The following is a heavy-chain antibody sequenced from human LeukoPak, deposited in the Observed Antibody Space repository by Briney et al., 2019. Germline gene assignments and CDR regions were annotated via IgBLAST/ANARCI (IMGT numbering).Heavy chain of an antibody. V-gene: IGHV3-7*01. CDR2: IQKDGSEK. D-gene: IGHD3-10*01. CDR3: ARVRKLRTRGVMDPLDY. Sequence: GGSLSLSCAASGFTFNYYWLTWVRQAPGKGLEWVANIQKDGSEKYYVDSVKGRFIISRDNAKNSLYLQMNSLRAEDTAVYYCARVRKLRTRGVMDPLDYWGQGTLVTVSS. J-gene: IGHJ4*02. CDR1: GFTFNYYW.